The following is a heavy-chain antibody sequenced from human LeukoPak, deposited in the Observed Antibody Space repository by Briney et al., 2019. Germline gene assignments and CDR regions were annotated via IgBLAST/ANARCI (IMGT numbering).Heavy chain of an antibody. J-gene: IGHJ4*02. CDR2: INPNSGGT. CDR3: AREEARGGVIINPLWY. CDR1: GYTFTGYY. V-gene: IGHV1-2*02. Sequence: AASVKVSCKASGYTFTGYYMHWVRQAPGQGLEWMGWINPNSGGTNYAQKFQGRVTMTRDTSISTAYMELSRLRSDDTAVYYCAREEARGGVIINPLWYWGQGTLVTVSS. D-gene: IGHD3-10*01.